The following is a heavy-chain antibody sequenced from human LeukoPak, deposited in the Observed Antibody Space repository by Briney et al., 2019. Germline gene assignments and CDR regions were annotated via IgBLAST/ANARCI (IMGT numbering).Heavy chain of an antibody. Sequence: LTGGSLRLSCVASGFTFSSHAMSWVRQAPGKGLEWVSAITGSGDSTYYADFVRGRFTISRDISKNTLYLQMNSLRTEDTAVYYCAKGARDNGYWGQGTLVSVSS. CDR2: ITGSGDST. J-gene: IGHJ4*02. D-gene: IGHD1-14*01. CDR1: GFTFSSHA. CDR3: AKGARDNGY. V-gene: IGHV3-23*01.